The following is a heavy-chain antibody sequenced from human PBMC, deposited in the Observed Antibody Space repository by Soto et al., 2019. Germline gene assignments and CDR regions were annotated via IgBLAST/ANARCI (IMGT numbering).Heavy chain of an antibody. D-gene: IGHD5-12*01. V-gene: IGHV4-59*01. CDR1: GGSISSYY. J-gene: IGHJ4*02. CDR3: ARVLGGYSGYSIHPYYFDY. Sequence: TSETLSLTCTVSGGSISSYYWSWIRQPPGKGLEWIGYIYYSGSTNYNPSLKSRVTISVDTSKNQFSLKLSSVTAADTAVYYCARVLGGYSGYSIHPYYFDYWGQGTLVTVSS. CDR2: IYYSGST.